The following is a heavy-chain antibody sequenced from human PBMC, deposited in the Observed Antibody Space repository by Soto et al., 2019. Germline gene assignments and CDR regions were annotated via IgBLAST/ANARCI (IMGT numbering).Heavy chain of an antibody. CDR2: ISSSSSYI. D-gene: IGHD5-12*01. CDR1: GFTFSSYS. J-gene: IGHJ6*02. V-gene: IGHV3-21*01. Sequence: EVQLVESGGGLVKPGGSLRLSCAASGFTFSSYSMNWVRQAPGKGLEWVSSISSSSSYIYYADSVKGRFTISRDNAKNSLYLQMNSLRAEDTAVYYCASHRGYSGYHNYYGMDVWGQGTTVTVSS. CDR3: ASHRGYSGYHNYYGMDV.